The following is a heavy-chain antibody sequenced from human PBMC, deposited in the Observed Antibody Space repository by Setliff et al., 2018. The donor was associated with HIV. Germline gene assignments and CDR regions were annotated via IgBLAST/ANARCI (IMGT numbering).Heavy chain of an antibody. Sequence: GGSLRLSCSGSGFTFNDAWVSWVRQAPGKGLEWVANIKQDGSERYYVDSLKGRFTISRDNSKNMVYLQMNSLRSGDTAIYYCVRGGAITGWGQGTQVTVSS. CDR2: IKQDGSER. CDR1: GFTFNDAW. D-gene: IGHD1-20*01. V-gene: IGHV3-7*03. CDR3: VRGGAITG. J-gene: IGHJ4*02.